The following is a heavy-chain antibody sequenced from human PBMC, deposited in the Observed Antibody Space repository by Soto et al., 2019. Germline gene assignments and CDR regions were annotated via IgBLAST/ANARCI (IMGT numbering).Heavy chain of an antibody. CDR3: AKARRSWVWCMLPDY. CDR1: GITFGSRA. V-gene: IGHV3-23*01. D-gene: IGHD2-8*02. Sequence: EVQLLESGGDLIQPGGSLRLSCVASGITFGSRAMSWVRQAPGEGLEWVSTISGSGGSTYYADSVKGRFTISRDNSKNTLYLQMNSLRAEDTAVYYCAKARRSWVWCMLPDYWGQGTLVTVSS. CDR2: ISGSGGST. J-gene: IGHJ4*02.